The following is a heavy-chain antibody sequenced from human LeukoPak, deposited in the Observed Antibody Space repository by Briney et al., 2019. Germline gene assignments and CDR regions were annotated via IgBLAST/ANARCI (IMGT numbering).Heavy chain of an antibody. J-gene: IGHJ6*02. D-gene: IGHD1-1*01. CDR1: GFTFGDYA. V-gene: IGHV3-48*03. CDR3: ARDSDDGSYYYYGMDV. CDR2: ISSSGSTI. Sequence: GGSLRLSCTASGFTFGDYAMSWVRQAPGKGLDWVSYISSSGSTIYYADSVKGRFTISRDNAKNSLYLQMNSLRAEDTAVYYCARDSDDGSYYYYGMDVWGQGTTVTVSS.